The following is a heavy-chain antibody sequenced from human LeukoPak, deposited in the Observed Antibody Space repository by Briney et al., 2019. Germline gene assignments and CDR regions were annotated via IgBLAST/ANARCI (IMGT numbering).Heavy chain of an antibody. CDR3: VRRGATSGY. CDR1: GGSISSSSYY. CDR2: IYYSGST. Sequence: PSETLSLTCTVSGGSISSSSYYWGWIRQPPGKGLEWIGSIYYSGSTYYNPSLKSRVTISVDTSKNQFSLKLSSVTAADTAVYYCVRRGATSGYWGQGTLVTVSS. D-gene: IGHD1-26*01. J-gene: IGHJ4*02. V-gene: IGHV4-39*01.